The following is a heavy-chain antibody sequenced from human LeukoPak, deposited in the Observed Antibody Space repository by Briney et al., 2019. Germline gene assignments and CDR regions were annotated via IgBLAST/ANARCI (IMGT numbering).Heavy chain of an antibody. D-gene: IGHD3-10*01. CDR2: IYYSGST. V-gene: IGHV4-59*08. CDR1: GGSISSYY. J-gene: IGHJ4*02. CDR3: ARVSLVRGAPDYYFDY. Sequence: SETLSLTCTVSGGSISSYYWSWIRQPPGKGLEWIGYIYYSGSTNYSPSLKSRVTISVDTSKNQFSLKLSSVTAADTAVYYCARVSLVRGAPDYYFDYWGQGTLVTVSS.